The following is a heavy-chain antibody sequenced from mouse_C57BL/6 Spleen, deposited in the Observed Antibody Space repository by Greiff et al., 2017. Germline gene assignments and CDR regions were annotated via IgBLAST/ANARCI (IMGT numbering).Heavy chain of an antibody. CDR1: GYTFTSYW. CDR2: IHPNSGST. V-gene: IGHV1-64*01. CDR3: AREGTGKDFDY. J-gene: IGHJ2*01. Sequence: QVQLQQPGAELVKPGASVKLSCKASGYTFTSYWMHWVKQRPGQGLEWIGMIHPNSGSTNYNEKFKSKATLTVDKSSSTAYMQLSSLTSEDSAVYYCAREGTGKDFDYWGQCTTLTVSS. D-gene: IGHD4-1*01.